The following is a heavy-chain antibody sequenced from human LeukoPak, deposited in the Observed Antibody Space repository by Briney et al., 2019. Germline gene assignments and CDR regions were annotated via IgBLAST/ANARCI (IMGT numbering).Heavy chain of an antibody. J-gene: IGHJ4*02. CDR2: INHSGST. V-gene: IGHV4-34*01. CDR3: ARVGKRDIVVVTAISGTYYFDY. CDR1: GGSFSGYY. D-gene: IGHD2-21*02. Sequence: SETLSLTCAVYGGSFSGYYWSWIRQPPGKRLEWIGEINHSGSTNYNPSLKSRVTISVDTSKNQFSLKLSSVTAADTAVYYCARVGKRDIVVVTAISGTYYFDYWGQGTLVTVSS.